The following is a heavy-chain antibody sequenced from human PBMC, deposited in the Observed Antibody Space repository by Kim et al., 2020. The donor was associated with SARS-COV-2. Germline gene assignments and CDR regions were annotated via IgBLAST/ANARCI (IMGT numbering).Heavy chain of an antibody. V-gene: IGHV3-21*01. Sequence: GGSLRLSCAASGFTFSSYSMNWVRQAPGKGLEWVSSISSSSSYIYYADSVKGRFTISRDNAKNSLYLQMNSLRAEDTAVYYCARDSGGGGIYDLLTAYYYYYGMDVWGQGTTVTVCS. CDR1: GFTFSSYS. CDR3: ARDSGGGGIYDLLTAYYYYYGMDV. D-gene: IGHD3-9*01. CDR2: ISSSSSYI. J-gene: IGHJ6*02.